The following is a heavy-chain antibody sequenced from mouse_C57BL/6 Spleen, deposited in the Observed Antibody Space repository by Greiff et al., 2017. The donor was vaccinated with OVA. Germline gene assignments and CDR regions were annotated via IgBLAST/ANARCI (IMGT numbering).Heavy chain of an antibody. V-gene: IGHV1-81*01. Sequence: VQLVESGAELARPGASVKLSCKASGYTFTSYGISWVKQRTGQGLEWIGEIYPRSGNTYYNEKFKGKATLTADKSSSTAYMELRSLTSEDSAVYFCARTTGTRAMDYWGQGTSVTVSS. J-gene: IGHJ4*01. D-gene: IGHD4-1*02. CDR1: GYTFTSYG. CDR3: ARTTGTRAMDY. CDR2: IYPRSGNT.